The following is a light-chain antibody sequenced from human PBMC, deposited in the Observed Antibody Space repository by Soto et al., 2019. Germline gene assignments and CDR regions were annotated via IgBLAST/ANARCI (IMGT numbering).Light chain of an antibody. Sequence: CVLTQPASVSGSPGQSITISCTGSSSDVGGYNHVSWYQQHPGIAPKLMIFDVDNRPAGVSNRFSGSKFDNTASLTISGLQAVDEADYYCSSYTSSNTLVFGGGTKLTVL. J-gene: IGLJ3*02. CDR1: SSDVGGYNH. CDR2: DVD. CDR3: SSYTSSNTLV. V-gene: IGLV2-14*01.